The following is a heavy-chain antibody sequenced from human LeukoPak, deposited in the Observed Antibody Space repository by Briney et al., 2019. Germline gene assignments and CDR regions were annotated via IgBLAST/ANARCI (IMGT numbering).Heavy chain of an antibody. J-gene: IGHJ4*02. CDR1: GFTFSSYA. V-gene: IGHV3-23*01. CDR3: AKDPSGNWKTDY. Sequence: GGSLRPSCAASGFTFSSYAMSWVRQAPGKGLEWVSAISGSGGSTYYADSVKGRFTISRDNSKNTLYLQMNSLRAEDTAVYYCAKDPSGNWKTDYWGQGTLVTVSS. CDR2: ISGSGGST. D-gene: IGHD1-20*01.